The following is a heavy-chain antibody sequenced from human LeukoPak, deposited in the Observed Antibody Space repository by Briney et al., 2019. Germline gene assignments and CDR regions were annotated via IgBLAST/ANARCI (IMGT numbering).Heavy chain of an antibody. V-gene: IGHV1-2*02. J-gene: IGHJ4*02. Sequence: ASVKVSCKASGYTFTSYYMHWVRQAPGQGLEWMGWINPNSGDTKYAQKFQGRVTMTRDTSISTAYMELSRLRSDDTAVYYCSRDQWNYDSSGYHSTYDYWGQGTLVTVSS. D-gene: IGHD3-22*01. CDR3: SRDQWNYDSSGYHSTYDY. CDR1: GYTFTSYY. CDR2: INPNSGDT.